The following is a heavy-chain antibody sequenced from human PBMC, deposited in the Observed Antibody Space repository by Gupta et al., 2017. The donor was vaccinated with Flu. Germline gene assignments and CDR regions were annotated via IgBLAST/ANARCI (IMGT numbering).Heavy chain of an antibody. V-gene: IGHV4-34*01. Sequence: QVQLQQWGAGLLKPSETLSLTCAVYGGSFSGYYWSWIRQPPGKGLEWIGEINHSGSTNYNPSLKSRVTISVDTSKNQFSLKLSSVTAADTAVYYCARVEYSSGHFDYWGQGTLVTVSS. D-gene: IGHD6-19*01. CDR1: GGSFSGYY. CDR2: INHSGST. J-gene: IGHJ4*02. CDR3: ARVEYSSGHFDY.